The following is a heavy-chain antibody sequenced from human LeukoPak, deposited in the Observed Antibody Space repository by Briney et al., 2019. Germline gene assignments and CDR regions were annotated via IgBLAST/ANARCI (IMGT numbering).Heavy chain of an antibody. D-gene: IGHD3-10*01. Sequence: PGGSLRLPCAASGFTFGDYTMHWVRQAPGKGLEWVSLIGWDGGSTYYGDSVKGRFTISRDNRKKSLYLQMDSLRTEDTALYYCAKDIAQRGFGESMDVWGKGTTVTVSS. CDR2: IGWDGGST. V-gene: IGHV3-43*01. CDR1: GFTFGDYT. J-gene: IGHJ6*04. CDR3: AKDIAQRGFGESMDV.